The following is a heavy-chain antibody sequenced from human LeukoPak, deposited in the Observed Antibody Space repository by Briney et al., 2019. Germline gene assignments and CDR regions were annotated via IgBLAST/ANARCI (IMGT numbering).Heavy chain of an antibody. Sequence: PGGSLRLSCSASGFTFNTYAMHWVRQAPGKGLEWVAVISHDGSNKYYADSVKGRFTISRDNSKNTLYLQMNSLRAEDTAVYYCARDRMVTLCYFEYWGQGTLVTVSS. D-gene: IGHD2-21*02. CDR3: ARDRMVTLCYFEY. J-gene: IGHJ4*02. CDR1: GFTFNTYA. V-gene: IGHV3-30-3*01. CDR2: ISHDGSNK.